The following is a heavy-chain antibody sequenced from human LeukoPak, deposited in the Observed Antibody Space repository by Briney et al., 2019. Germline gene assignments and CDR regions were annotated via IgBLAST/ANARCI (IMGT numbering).Heavy chain of an antibody. CDR1: GGSISSYY. V-gene: IGHV3-23*01. CDR3: AKDGGPLRGAFDS. J-gene: IGHJ4*02. D-gene: IGHD3-10*01. CDR2: ISGGGDST. Sequence: ETLSLTCTVSGGSISSYYWSWVRQAPGKGLEWVSFISGGGDSTYYPDSVRGRFTVSRDNSENTLYLQINSLRAGDTAVYYCAKDGGPLRGAFDSWGQGTLVTVSS.